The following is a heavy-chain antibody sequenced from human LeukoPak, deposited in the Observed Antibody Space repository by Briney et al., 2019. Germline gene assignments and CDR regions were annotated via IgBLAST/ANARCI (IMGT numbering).Heavy chain of an antibody. CDR3: ARDESYYFDY. CDR1: GFTISSYG. J-gene: IGHJ4*02. V-gene: IGHV3-33*01. Sequence: PGRSLRLSCAASGFTISSYGMHWVRQAPGKGLEWVAVIWYDGSNKYYADSVKGRFTISRDNSKNTLYLQINSLRAEDTAVYYCARDESYYFDYWGQETLVTVSS. CDR2: IWYDGSNK.